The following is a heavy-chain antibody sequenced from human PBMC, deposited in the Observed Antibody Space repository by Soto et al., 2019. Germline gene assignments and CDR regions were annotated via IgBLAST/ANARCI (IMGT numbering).Heavy chain of an antibody. CDR3: ARDGYSYGLYGMDV. Sequence: PGGSLRLSCAASGFTFSSYSMNWVLQAPGKGLEWVSSISSSSSYIYYADSVKGRFTISRDNAKNSLYLQMNSLRAEDTAVYYCARDGYSYGLYGMDVWGQGTTVTVSS. V-gene: IGHV3-21*01. CDR1: GFTFSSYS. J-gene: IGHJ6*02. D-gene: IGHD5-18*01. CDR2: ISSSSSYI.